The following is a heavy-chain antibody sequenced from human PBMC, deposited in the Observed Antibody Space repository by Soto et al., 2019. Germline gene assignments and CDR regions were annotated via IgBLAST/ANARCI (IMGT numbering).Heavy chain of an antibody. J-gene: IGHJ4*02. Sequence: ASVKVSCKASGYPFTSYYMHWVRQAPGQGLEWMGIINPSGGSTSYAQKFQGRVTMIRDTSTSTVYMELSSLRSEDTAVYYCARERRRITGTQDYWGQGTLVTVSS. D-gene: IGHD1-7*01. CDR3: ARERRRITGTQDY. CDR2: INPSGGST. V-gene: IGHV1-46*01. CDR1: GYPFTSYY.